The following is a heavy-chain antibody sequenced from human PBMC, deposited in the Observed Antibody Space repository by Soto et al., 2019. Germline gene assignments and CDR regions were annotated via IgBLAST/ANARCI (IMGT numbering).Heavy chain of an antibody. CDR2: IIPLIGTE. CDR3: ATRIAARPDYFDS. V-gene: IGHV1-69*01. D-gene: IGHD6-6*01. J-gene: IGHJ4*02. CDR1: GGTFRSYV. Sequence: VQLVQSGAEVKKPGSSVKVSCKASGGTFRSYVISWVRQAPGEGLEWMGGIIPLIGTENYAQKFQGRVTITADESTSTACMGLSSLRSEDTGVYYCATRIAARPDYFDSWGQGTLVTVSS.